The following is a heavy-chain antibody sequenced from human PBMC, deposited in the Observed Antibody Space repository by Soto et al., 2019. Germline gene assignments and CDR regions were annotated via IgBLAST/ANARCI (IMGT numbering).Heavy chain of an antibody. Sequence: EVQLVESGGGLVQPGGSLSLSCAASGFTFTDHYMDWVRQAPGKGLEWVCRPRKNPNGYTTEYAASVKGRFTISRDDSKNTLYLQMNSLNTEDTAVYYCARVVERGADDYSGQGSLVTVSS. D-gene: IGHD1-26*01. J-gene: IGHJ4*02. V-gene: IGHV3-72*01. CDR3: ARVVERGADDY. CDR2: PRKNPNGYTT. CDR1: GFTFTDHY.